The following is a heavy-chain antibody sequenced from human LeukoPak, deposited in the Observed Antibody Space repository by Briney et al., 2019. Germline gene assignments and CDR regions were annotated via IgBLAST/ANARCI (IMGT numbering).Heavy chain of an antibody. J-gene: IGHJ4*02. CDR3: ARRKGYCSGGSCYFDY. CDR2: IYNSGST. CDR1: GGSISSSTYY. V-gene: IGHV4-39*01. D-gene: IGHD2-15*01. Sequence: SETLSLICTVSGGSISSSTYYWGWIRQPPGKGLEWIGSIYNSGSTYYNPSLKSRVTISVDTSKNQFSLKLSSVTAADTAVYYCARRKGYCSGGSCYFDYWGQGTLVTVSS.